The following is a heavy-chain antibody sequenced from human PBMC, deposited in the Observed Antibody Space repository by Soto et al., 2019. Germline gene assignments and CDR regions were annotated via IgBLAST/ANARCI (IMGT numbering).Heavy chain of an antibody. J-gene: IGHJ4*02. CDR2: ISGGGDTT. V-gene: IGHV3-23*01. CDR1: GFTFNNYA. Sequence: EVQLLESGGGLVQPGGSLRLSCAASGFTFNNYAITWVRQAPGKGLEWVSAISGGGDTTSYADSVKGRFTVSRDGSKNTLNLQMSSLRAEDTALYYCAKGRGGSGSLPPRVDFWGQGTLVTVSS. CDR3: AKGRGGSGSLPPRVDF. D-gene: IGHD3-10*01.